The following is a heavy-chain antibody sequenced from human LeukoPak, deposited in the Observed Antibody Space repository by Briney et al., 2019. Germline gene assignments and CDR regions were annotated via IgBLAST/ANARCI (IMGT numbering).Heavy chain of an antibody. J-gene: IGHJ6*03. CDR2: MNPNSGNT. V-gene: IGHV1-8*03. D-gene: IGHD6-6*01. Sequence: ASVKVSCKASGYTLTSYDINWVRQATGQGLEWMGWMNPNSGNTGYAQKFQGRVTITRNTSISTAYMELSSLRSEDTAVYYCARNPSSSSSRYYYYMDVWGKGTTVTVSS. CDR3: ARNPSSSSSRYYYYMDV. CDR1: GYTLTSYD.